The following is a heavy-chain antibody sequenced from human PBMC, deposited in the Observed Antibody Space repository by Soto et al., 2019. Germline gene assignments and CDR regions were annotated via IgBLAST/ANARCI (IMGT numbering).Heavy chain of an antibody. Sequence: SETLSLTCAVYGGSFSGYYWSWIRQPXGKGLEWIGEINHSGSTNYNPSLKSRVTISVDTSKNQFSLKLSSVTAADTAVYYCARTNLLRYFDWSRYYFDYWGQGTLVTVSS. V-gene: IGHV4-34*01. CDR3: ARTNLLRYFDWSRYYFDY. CDR2: INHSGST. J-gene: IGHJ4*02. CDR1: GGSFSGYY. D-gene: IGHD3-9*01.